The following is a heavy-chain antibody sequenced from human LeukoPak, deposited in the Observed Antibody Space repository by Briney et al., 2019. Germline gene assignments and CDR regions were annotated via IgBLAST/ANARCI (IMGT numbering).Heavy chain of an antibody. V-gene: IGHV4-30-2*01. CDR2: IYHSGST. CDR1: GGSISSGGYY. J-gene: IGHJ5*02. CDR3: AREDGYSYGYLFS. D-gene: IGHD5-18*01. Sequence: ASETLSLTCTVSGGSISSGGYYWSWIRQPPGKGLEWIGYIYHSGSTYYNPSLKSRVTISVDRSKNQFSLKLSSVTAADTAVYYCAREDGYSYGYLFSWGQGTLVTVSS.